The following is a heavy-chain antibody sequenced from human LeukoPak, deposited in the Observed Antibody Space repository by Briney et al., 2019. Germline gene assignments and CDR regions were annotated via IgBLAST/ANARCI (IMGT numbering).Heavy chain of an antibody. V-gene: IGHV3-13*01. Sequence: PGGSLRLSCAASGFTFRSYDMHWVRQVTGKGLEWVSVISKSGDTYYADSVKGRFTVSRENAKKSVYLQMNSLRAGDMGEYYCTRGIEGGLDPWGQGTLVTVSS. CDR3: TRGIEGGLDP. D-gene: IGHD2/OR15-2a*01. J-gene: IGHJ5*02. CDR2: ISKSGDT. CDR1: GFTFRSYD.